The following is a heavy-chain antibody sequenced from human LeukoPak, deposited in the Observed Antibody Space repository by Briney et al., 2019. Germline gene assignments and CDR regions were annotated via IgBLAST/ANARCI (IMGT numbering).Heavy chain of an antibody. CDR3: ARDRVLRYFDWFDAFDI. Sequence: AGGSLRLSCAASGFTFSSYSMNWVRQAPGKGLEWVSSISSSSSYIYYADSVKGRFTISRDNAKNSLYLQMNSLRAEDTAVYYCARDRVLRYFDWFDAFDIWGQGTMVIVSS. CDR1: GFTFSSYS. J-gene: IGHJ3*02. V-gene: IGHV3-21*01. D-gene: IGHD3-9*01. CDR2: ISSSSSYI.